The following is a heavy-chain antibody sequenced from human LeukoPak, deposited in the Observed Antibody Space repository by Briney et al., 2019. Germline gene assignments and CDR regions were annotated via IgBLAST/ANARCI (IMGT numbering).Heavy chain of an antibody. V-gene: IGHV4-30-4*01. J-gene: IGHJ4*02. CDR3: ARALNGYFYAFDS. Sequence: PSETLSLTCTVSGGSISSGEYYWSWIRQPPGKGLEWIGYFSYTGSTYYNPSVKSRVSISVDTSKNQFSLKLTSVTAADTAVYYCARALNGYFYAFDSWGQGTLVTVSS. D-gene: IGHD2/OR15-2a*01. CDR2: FSYTGST. CDR1: GGSISSGEYY.